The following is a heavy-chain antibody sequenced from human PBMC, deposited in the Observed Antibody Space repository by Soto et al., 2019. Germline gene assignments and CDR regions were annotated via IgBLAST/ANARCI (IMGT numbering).Heavy chain of an antibody. CDR2: IWYDGSNK. Sequence: QVQLVESGGGVVQPGRSLRLSCAAAGVTFSSYGMHWVRQAPGKGLEWVAVIWYDGSNKYYADSVKGRFTISRDNSKNTLYLQMNSLRAEDTAVYYCARDPNRDGYKYFDYWGQGTLVTVSS. D-gene: IGHD5-12*01. CDR1: GVTFSSYG. CDR3: ARDPNRDGYKYFDY. V-gene: IGHV3-33*01. J-gene: IGHJ4*02.